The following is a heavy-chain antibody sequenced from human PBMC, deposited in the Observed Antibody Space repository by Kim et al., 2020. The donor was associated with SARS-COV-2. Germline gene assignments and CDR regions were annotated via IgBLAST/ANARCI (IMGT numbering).Heavy chain of an antibody. Sequence: SETLSLTCAVYGGSFSGYYWSWIRQPPGKGLEWIGEINHSGSTNYNPSLKSRVTISVDTSKNQFSLKLSSVTAADTAVYYCARKYYDFWSGYYGDWFDPWGQGTLVTVSS. J-gene: IGHJ5*02. CDR2: INHSGST. V-gene: IGHV4-34*01. D-gene: IGHD3-3*01. CDR1: GGSFSGYY. CDR3: ARKYYDFWSGYYGDWFDP.